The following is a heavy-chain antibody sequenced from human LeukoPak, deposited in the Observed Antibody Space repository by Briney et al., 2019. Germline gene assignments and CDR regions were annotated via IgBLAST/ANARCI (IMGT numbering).Heavy chain of an antibody. Sequence: GGSLRLSCAASGFTFSTFAMHWVRLSPGKGLEWVSFISTSSSYIYYADSVRGRFTISRDNAKNSLYLQMNSLRAEDTAVYYCARQQWLDGAYYFDYWGQGTLVTVSS. CDR3: ARQQWLDGAYYFDY. CDR2: ISTSSSYI. V-gene: IGHV3-21*01. D-gene: IGHD6-19*01. J-gene: IGHJ4*02. CDR1: GFTFSTFA.